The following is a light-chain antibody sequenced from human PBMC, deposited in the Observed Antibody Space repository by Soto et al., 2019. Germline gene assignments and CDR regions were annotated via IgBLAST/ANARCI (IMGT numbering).Light chain of an antibody. J-gene: IGLJ3*02. CDR3: AVWDDSLNGWV. CDR2: FNV. Sequence: QSVLTQPPSVSRTPGQGVTISCSGSSSNIGTNTVNWYRQLPGTAPKLLIFFNVQRPSGVPDRFSASKSGTSASLAISGLQSGDEGDYYCAVWDDSLNGWVFGGGTKVTVL. CDR1: SSNIGTNT. V-gene: IGLV1-44*01.